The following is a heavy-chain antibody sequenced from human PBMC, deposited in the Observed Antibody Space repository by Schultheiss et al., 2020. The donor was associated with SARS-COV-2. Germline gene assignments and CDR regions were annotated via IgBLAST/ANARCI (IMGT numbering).Heavy chain of an antibody. CDR1: GGSISSYY. V-gene: IGHV4-4*07. J-gene: IGHJ4*02. CDR3: AKHTYYYDSSGYRDY. Sequence: SQTLSLTCTVSGGSISSYYWSWIRQPAGKGLEWIGRIYTSGSTNYNPSLKSRVTMSVDTSKNQFSLKLSSVTAADTAVYYCAKHTYYYDSSGYRDYWGQGTLVTVSS. D-gene: IGHD3-22*01. CDR2: IYTSGST.